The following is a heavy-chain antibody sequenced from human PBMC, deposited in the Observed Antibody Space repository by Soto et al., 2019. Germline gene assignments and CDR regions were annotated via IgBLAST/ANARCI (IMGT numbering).Heavy chain of an antibody. J-gene: IGHJ4*02. CDR3: ARSIAAAGTDY. Sequence: GGSLRLSCAASGFTFSDYYMSWIRQAPGKGLEWVSYISSSSSYTNYADSVRGRFTISRDNAKNSLYLQMNSLRAEDTAVYYCARSIAAAGTDYWGQGTLVTVSS. CDR2: ISSSSSYT. D-gene: IGHD6-13*01. CDR1: GFTFSDYY. V-gene: IGHV3-11*06.